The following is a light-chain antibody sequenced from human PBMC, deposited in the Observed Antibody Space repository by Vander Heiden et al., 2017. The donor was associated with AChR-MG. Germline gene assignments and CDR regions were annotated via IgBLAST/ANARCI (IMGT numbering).Light chain of an antibody. J-gene: IGKJ4*01. V-gene: IGKV3-11*01. CDR3: QQRSDWPPFT. CDR1: QSVGNY. CDR2: DAS. Sequence: EIVLTQSPATLSLSPGERATLSCRASQSVGNYLAWYHQKPGQGPRLLIYDASKRAIGIPARFSGSGSGTDFTLTISSREPGDFGVYYCQQRSDWPPFTFGGGTKVEIK.